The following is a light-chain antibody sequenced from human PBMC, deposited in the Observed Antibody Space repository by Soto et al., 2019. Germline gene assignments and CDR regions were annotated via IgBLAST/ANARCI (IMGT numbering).Light chain of an antibody. J-gene: IGKJ1*01. V-gene: IGKV3-15*01. CDR3: QEYIRWPPGM. CDR1: QFGSSR. CDR2: DTS. Sequence: DIVVTQSPATLSASPGERVTLSCRASQFGSSRLAWYQQRPGQVPRLLIYDTSTSAPGISARFSGSGSGTEFTLTISSLQSEDFAVYYCQEYIRWPPGMFGPGPTVDIK.